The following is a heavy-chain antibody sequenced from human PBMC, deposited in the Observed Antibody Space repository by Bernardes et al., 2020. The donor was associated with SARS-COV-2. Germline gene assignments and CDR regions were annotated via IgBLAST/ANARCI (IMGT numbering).Heavy chain of an antibody. CDR3: ERLRGKSRRRLFKKTTVITPRDY. J-gene: IGHJ4*02. CDR2: IQEDGNEE. D-gene: IGHD4-17*01. CDR1: GFTFSSYW. Sequence: GGSLRLSCAASGFTFSSYWMSWVRQAPGKGLEWVANIQEDGNEEYYAESVKGRFTVSRDNAKNSLYLQMNSMRAEDTAVYYCERLRGKSRRRLFKKTTVITPRDYWGQGTRVTVSS. V-gene: IGHV3-7*01.